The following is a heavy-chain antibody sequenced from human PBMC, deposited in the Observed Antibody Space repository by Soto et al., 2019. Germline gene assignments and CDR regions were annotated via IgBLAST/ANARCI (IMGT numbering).Heavy chain of an antibody. Sequence: QVQLVQSGAEVKEPGASVEVTCMASGYTFTSYGISWVGQAPGQGLEWMGWISAYNGNTNYAQKLQGRVTMTTDTSTSTAYMELRSLRADDTAVYYCARDAAVGLLEYWGQGTLVTVSS. J-gene: IGHJ4*02. D-gene: IGHD3-10*01. CDR3: ARDAAVGLLEY. V-gene: IGHV1-18*01. CDR1: GYTFTSYG. CDR2: ISAYNGNT.